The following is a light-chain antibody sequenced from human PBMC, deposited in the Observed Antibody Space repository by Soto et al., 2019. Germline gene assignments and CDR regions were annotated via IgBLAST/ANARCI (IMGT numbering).Light chain of an antibody. CDR2: LNSDGSH. CDR3: QSWDTGIHRV. J-gene: IGLJ2*01. CDR1: SGHITYA. Sequence: QSVLAQSPSASASLGASVKLTCTLSSGHITYAIAWHQQQPEKGPRYLMKLNSDGSHTKGDGIPERFSGSSSGAERYLSISSLQSEDEADYYCQSWDTGIHRVFGGGTQLTVL. V-gene: IGLV4-69*01.